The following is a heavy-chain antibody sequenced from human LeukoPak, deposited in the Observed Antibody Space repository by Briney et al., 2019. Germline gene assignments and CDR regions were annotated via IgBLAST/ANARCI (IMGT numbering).Heavy chain of an antibody. Sequence: GGSPRLTCAASGFTFSIYAMNWVRQAPGKGLEWVSVISGRGEHTYYADSVKGRFTISRDNSNNTLYLQMNSLRAEDAAVYYCARDLSGDWYFDLWGRGTLVTVSS. J-gene: IGHJ2*01. CDR3: ARDLSGDWYFDL. D-gene: IGHD7-27*01. CDR1: GFTFSIYA. V-gene: IGHV3-23*01. CDR2: ISGRGEHT.